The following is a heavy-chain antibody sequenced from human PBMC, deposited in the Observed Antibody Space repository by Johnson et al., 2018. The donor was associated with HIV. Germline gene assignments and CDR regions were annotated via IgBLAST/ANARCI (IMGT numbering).Heavy chain of an antibody. CDR1: GFTFSSSA. CDR2: ISWDSGTI. J-gene: IGHJ3*02. Sequence: QLLEPGGGLVQPGASLRLSRAASGFTFSSSAMHWVRQAPGKGLAWVSSISWDSGTIGYSDSVKGRFTISRDNAKISLYLQMDSLRAEDTAVYYCAKDMSRVVTPWAVSFDIWGQGTMVTVSS. CDR3: AKDMSRVVTPWAVSFDI. D-gene: IGHD4-23*01. V-gene: IGHV3-9*01.